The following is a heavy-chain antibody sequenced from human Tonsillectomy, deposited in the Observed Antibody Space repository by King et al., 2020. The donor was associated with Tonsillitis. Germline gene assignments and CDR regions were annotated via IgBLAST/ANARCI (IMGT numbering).Heavy chain of an antibody. Sequence: QLVQSGGGFVQPGGSLTLSCAASGFTFSISSMSWVRQAPGKGLEWVSTFTGSSANTYYADSVKGRFTISRDNSKNTLYLQMNSLRAEDTAVYYCAKRGAAPGFDYWGHGTLVTVSS. CDR1: GFTFSISS. J-gene: IGHJ4*01. CDR3: AKRGAAPGFDY. D-gene: IGHD6-13*01. V-gene: IGHV3-23*04. CDR2: FTGSSANT.